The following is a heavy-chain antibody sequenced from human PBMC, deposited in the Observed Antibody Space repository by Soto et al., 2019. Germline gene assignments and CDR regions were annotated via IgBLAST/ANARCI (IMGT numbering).Heavy chain of an antibody. CDR3: ARDRDHTYDY. J-gene: IGHJ4*02. V-gene: IGHV1-69*01. CDR2: IIPIFGTT. Sequence: QVQLVQSGAEVKKPGSLVKVSCKASGGTFSSFAISWVRQAPGQGLEWMGGIIPIFGTTNYAQKFQGRVTITADESTSTAYMEVTTLRSEDTAVYYCARDRDHTYDYWGQGTLVTVSS. CDR1: GGTFSSFA.